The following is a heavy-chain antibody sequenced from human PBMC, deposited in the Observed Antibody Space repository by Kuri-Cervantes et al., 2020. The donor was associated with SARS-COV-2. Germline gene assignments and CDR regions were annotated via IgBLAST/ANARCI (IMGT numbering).Heavy chain of an antibody. CDR1: GYTLTELS. J-gene: IGHJ4*02. CDR2: FDPEDGET. CDR3: ARDRRYDFWSGNQDY. Sequence: ASVKVSCKVSGYTLTELSMHWVRQAPGKGLEWMGGFDPEDGETIYAQKFQGRVTMTRDTSISTAYMELSRLRSDDTAVYYCARDRRYDFWSGNQDYWGQGTLVTVSS. D-gene: IGHD3-3*01. V-gene: IGHV1-24*01.